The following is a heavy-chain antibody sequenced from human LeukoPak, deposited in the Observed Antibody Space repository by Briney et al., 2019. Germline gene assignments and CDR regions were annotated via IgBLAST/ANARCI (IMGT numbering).Heavy chain of an antibody. J-gene: IGHJ4*02. CDR3: ARVKRFRIAAAEES. Sequence: ASVKVSCKASGGTFSSYAISWVRQAPGQGPEWMGRIIPIFGTANYAQKFQGRVTITADESTSTAYMELSSLRSGDTAVYYCARVKRFRIAAAEESGGQGTLVTVSS. CDR1: GGTFSSYA. CDR2: IIPIFGTA. D-gene: IGHD6-13*01. V-gene: IGHV1-69*13.